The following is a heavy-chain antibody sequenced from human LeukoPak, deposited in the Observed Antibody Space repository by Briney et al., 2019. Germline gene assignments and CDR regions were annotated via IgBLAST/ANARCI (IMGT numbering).Heavy chain of an antibody. Sequence: GGSLRLSCAASGFTFSSYDMSWVRQAPGKGLEWVSAISGSGGSTYYADSVKGRFTISRDNSKNTLYLQMNSLRAEDTAVYYCARGALRWLQQHDAFDIWGQGTMVTVSS. D-gene: IGHD5-24*01. J-gene: IGHJ3*02. CDR3: ARGALRWLQQHDAFDI. V-gene: IGHV3-23*01. CDR1: GFTFSSYD. CDR2: ISGSGGST.